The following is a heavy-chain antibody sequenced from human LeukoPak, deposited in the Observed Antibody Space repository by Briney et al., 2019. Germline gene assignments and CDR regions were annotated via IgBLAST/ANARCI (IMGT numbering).Heavy chain of an antibody. Sequence: GGSLRLSCAASGFSFSSDGMSWVRQAPGKGLEWVSGIIGGAGSTYYADSVKGRFTISRDNSKNTLYLQMNSLRAEDTAVYYCTHGSMYQLYYWGQGTLVTGSS. V-gene: IGHV3-23*01. D-gene: IGHD2-2*01. CDR2: IIGGAGST. CDR1: GFSFSSDG. CDR3: THGSMYQLYY. J-gene: IGHJ4*02.